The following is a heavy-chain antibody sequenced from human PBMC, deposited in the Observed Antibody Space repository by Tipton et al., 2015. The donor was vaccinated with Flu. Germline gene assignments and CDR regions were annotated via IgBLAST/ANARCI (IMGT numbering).Heavy chain of an antibody. CDR1: GGSFSGYY. V-gene: IGHV4-34*01. J-gene: IGHJ4*02. CDR3: ARGGITIFGVVPSFNYYFDY. Sequence: TLSLTCAVYGGSFSGYYWSWIRQSPGKGLEWIGEINHSGSTNYNPSLKSRVTISVDTSKNQFSLKLSSVTAADTAVYYCARGGITIFGVVPSFNYYFDYWGQGTLVTVSS. D-gene: IGHD3-3*01. CDR2: INHSGST.